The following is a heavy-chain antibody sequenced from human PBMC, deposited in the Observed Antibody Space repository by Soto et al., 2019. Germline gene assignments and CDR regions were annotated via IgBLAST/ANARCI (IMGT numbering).Heavy chain of an antibody. J-gene: IGHJ4*02. D-gene: IGHD3-10*01. Sequence: VQLVESGGGLVQPGGSLRLSCAASGFTFSSYDMHWVRQATGKGLEWVAVISYDGSNKYYADSVKGRFTISRDNSKNTLYLQMNSLRAEDTAVYYCATYPFGELTRGFDYWGQGTLVTVSS. CDR2: ISYDGSNK. CDR3: ATYPFGELTRGFDY. CDR1: GFTFSSYD. V-gene: IGHV3-30*03.